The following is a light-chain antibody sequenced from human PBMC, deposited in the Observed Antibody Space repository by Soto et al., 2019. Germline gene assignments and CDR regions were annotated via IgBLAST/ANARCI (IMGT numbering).Light chain of an antibody. CDR2: EVS. J-gene: IGLJ1*01. CDR1: SSDVGGYNY. V-gene: IGLV2-14*01. Sequence: QSVLTHPASVSWSPGHSITISCTGTSSDVGGYNYVSWYQQHPGKAPKLVIYEVSNRPSGVSNRFSGSKSGNTASLTISGLQAEEEADYYCNSYTYSTDYVFGTGTKVTVL. CDR3: NSYTYSTDYV.